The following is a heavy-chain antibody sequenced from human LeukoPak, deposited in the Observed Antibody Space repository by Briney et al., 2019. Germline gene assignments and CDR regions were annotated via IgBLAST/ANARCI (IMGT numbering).Heavy chain of an antibody. J-gene: IGHJ5*02. CDR1: GYTFTGYY. V-gene: IGHV1-2*04. Sequence: ASVKVSCKASGYTFTGYYMHWVRQAPGQGLEWMGWINPNSGGTNYAQKFQGWVTMTRDTSISTAYMELSSLRSEDTAVYYCAREVVPAAILYNWFDPWGQGTLVTVSS. CDR3: AREVVPAAILYNWFDP. CDR2: INPNSGGT. D-gene: IGHD2-2*01.